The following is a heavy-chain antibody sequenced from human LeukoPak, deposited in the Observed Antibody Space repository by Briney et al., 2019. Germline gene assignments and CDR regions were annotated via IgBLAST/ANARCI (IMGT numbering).Heavy chain of an antibody. J-gene: IGHJ4*02. CDR2: ISSSSSYI. CDR3: ARGKYCSSTSCLYYFDY. CDR1: GFTFSSYS. V-gene: IGHV3-21*01. Sequence: GGSLRLSCAASGFTFSSYSMNWVRQAPGKGLEWVSSISSSSSYIYYADSVKGRFTISRDNAKNSLYLQMNSLRAEDTAVYYCARGKYCSSTSCLYYFDYWGQGTLVTVSS. D-gene: IGHD2-2*01.